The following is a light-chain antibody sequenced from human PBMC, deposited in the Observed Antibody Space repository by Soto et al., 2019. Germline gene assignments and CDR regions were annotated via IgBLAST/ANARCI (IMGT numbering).Light chain of an antibody. CDR3: SSFTNNNTPHVV. V-gene: IGLV2-14*01. J-gene: IGLJ2*01. Sequence: LTQPASVSGSPGQSITISCTGTDSDVGGYNYVSWYQQHPGKAPKLMIYGVYNRPSGVSNRFSGSKSGNTASLTISGLQAEDEADYYCSSFTNNNTPHVVFGGGTKVTVL. CDR1: DSDVGGYNY. CDR2: GVY.